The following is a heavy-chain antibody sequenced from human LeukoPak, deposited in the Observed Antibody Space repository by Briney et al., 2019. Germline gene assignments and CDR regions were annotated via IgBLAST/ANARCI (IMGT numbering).Heavy chain of an antibody. Sequence: SETLSLTCTVSDGSISSYYWSWIRQPPGKGLEWIGYIYYSGSTNYNPSLKSRVTISVDTSKNQFSLKLSSVTAADTAVYYCARGHYYYYMDVWGKGTTVTVSS. CDR3: ARGHYYYYMDV. V-gene: IGHV4-59*01. CDR1: DGSISSYY. J-gene: IGHJ6*03. CDR2: IYYSGST.